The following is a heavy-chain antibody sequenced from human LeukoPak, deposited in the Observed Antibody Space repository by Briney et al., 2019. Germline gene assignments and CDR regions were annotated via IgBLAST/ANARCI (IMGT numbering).Heavy chain of an antibody. CDR1: GFTVSSNY. J-gene: IGHJ6*03. Sequence: GGSLRLSCAASGFTVSSNYMSWVRQAPGKGLEWVSVLYSGGITYYADSVKGRFTISRDNSKNTLYLQMNSLRSDDTAVYYCARRTGHLLAPEYYMDVWGKGTTVTVSS. CDR2: LYSGGIT. V-gene: IGHV3-53*05. D-gene: IGHD1-1*01. CDR3: ARRTGHLLAPEYYMDV.